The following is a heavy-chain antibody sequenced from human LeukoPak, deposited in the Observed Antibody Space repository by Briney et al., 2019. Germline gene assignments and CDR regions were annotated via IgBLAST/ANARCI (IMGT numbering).Heavy chain of an antibody. Sequence: GGSLRLSCAASGFTFSSYDMHWVRQAPGKGLEWVAVISYDGTNKYYADSVKGRFTISRDNSKNTLSLQMNSLRAEDTAVYYCARDKGYCSGGSCYLGMDVWGQGATVTVSS. CDR2: ISYDGTNK. V-gene: IGHV3-30*01. D-gene: IGHD2-15*01. CDR3: ARDKGYCSGGSCYLGMDV. J-gene: IGHJ6*02. CDR1: GFTFSSYD.